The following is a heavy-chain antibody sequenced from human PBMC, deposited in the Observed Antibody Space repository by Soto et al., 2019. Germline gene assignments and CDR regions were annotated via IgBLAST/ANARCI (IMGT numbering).Heavy chain of an antibody. CDR1: GFTFSNAW. J-gene: IGHJ4*02. CDR3: FGHLEY. D-gene: IGHD3-16*01. V-gene: IGHV3-15*07. Sequence: PGGSLRLSCAASGFTFSNAWMNWVRQAPGKGLEWVGRIKSKADGETIDYAAPVEGRFTISRDDSKNTLYLQMNSLKTEDTAVYYCFGHLEYWGQGILVTVSS. CDR2: IKSKADGETI.